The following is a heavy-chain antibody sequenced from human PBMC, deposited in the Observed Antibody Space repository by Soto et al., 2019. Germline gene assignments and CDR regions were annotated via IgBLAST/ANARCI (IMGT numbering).Heavy chain of an antibody. CDR1: GGTFSSYT. V-gene: IGHV1-69*02. CDR3: ARFRGSYGMDV. J-gene: IGHJ6*02. CDR2: IIPILGVP. Sequence: QVQLVQSGAEVKKPGSSVKVSCKASGGTFSSYTISWVRQAPGQGLEWMGRIIPILGVPNSAQKFQGRVTITADTSTSTAYMELSSLRSEDTDVYYCARFRGSYGMDVWGQGTTVTVSS. D-gene: IGHD3-10*01.